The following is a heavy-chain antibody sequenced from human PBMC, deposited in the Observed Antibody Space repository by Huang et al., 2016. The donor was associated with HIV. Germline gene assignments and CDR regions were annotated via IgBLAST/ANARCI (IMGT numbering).Heavy chain of an antibody. D-gene: IGHD6-13*01. J-gene: IGHJ4*02. CDR2: ITGRGSSS. Sequence: EVQLLESGGGLVQPGGSLRLSCAASGFTFGSYAMSWVRQAPGKGLEWVSSITGRGSSSYYADAGKGRFTIARDNSKNTLYLQMNSLRAEDTAIYYCAKADSGAAAGSLVDYWGQGTLVTVSS. CDR3: AKADSGAAAGSLVDY. V-gene: IGHV3-23*01. CDR1: GFTFGSYA.